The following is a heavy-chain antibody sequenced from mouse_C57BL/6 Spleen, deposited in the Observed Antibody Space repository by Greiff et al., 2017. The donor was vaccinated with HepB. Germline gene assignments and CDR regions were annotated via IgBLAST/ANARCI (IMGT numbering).Heavy chain of an antibody. Sequence: QVQLQQSGAELMKPGASVKLSCQAPGYTFTGFWLEWVKQRPGHGLEWFGEILPGSGSTNYHEKFKGKATFTADTSSNTAYMQLSSLTTEDSAIDYCARIPYLFYYAMDYWGQGTSVTVSS. CDR3: ARIPYLFYYAMDY. J-gene: IGHJ4*01. V-gene: IGHV1-9*01. CDR2: ILPGSGST. CDR1: GYTFTGFW. D-gene: IGHD5-1*01.